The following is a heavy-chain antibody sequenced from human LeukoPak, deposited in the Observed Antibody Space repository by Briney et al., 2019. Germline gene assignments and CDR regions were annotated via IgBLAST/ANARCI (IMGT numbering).Heavy chain of an antibody. CDR1: GYTFTGYY. D-gene: IGHD2-2*01. CDR2: INPNSGGT. V-gene: IGHV1-2*02. CDR3: ARDAQHYCSSTSCYGPRSGADYYYYYIDV. Sequence: ASVKVSCKASGYTFTGYYIHWVRQAPGQGLEWVGWINPNSGGTNYAQKFQGRVTMTRDTSISTAYMELSRLRSDDTAVYYCARDAQHYCSSTSCYGPRSGADYYYYYIDVWGKGTTVTVSS. J-gene: IGHJ6*03.